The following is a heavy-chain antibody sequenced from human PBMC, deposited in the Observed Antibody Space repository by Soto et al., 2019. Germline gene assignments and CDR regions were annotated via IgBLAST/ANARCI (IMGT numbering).Heavy chain of an antibody. CDR2: INPSGGST. D-gene: IGHD2-21*01. CDR1: GYTFTNYY. CDR3: ARGGSVVVMTDGFDY. J-gene: IGHJ4*02. V-gene: IGHV1-46*01. Sequence: QVQLVQSGAEVKKPGASVKVSCKTSGYTFTNYYMHWVRQAPGQGLEWMAIINPSGGSTKYAQKLQGRVTMTRDTSTSTVYMELSSLRSEDTTVYYCARGGSVVVMTDGFDYWGQGTLVTVSS.